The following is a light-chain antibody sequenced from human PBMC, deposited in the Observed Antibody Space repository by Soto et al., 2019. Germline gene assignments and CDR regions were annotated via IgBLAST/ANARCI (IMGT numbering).Light chain of an antibody. V-gene: IGLV1-40*01. CDR2: GST. J-gene: IGLJ2*01. CDR1: SSNIGAGHV. CDR3: QSYDNGLSASV. Sequence: QSVLTQPPSVSGAPGQRVTIACTGSSSNIGAGHVVHWYQQFPGRAPNLLIYGSTNRPSGVPDRFSGSKSGTSASLAITGLQLEDEADYYCQSYDNGLSASVFGGGTKLTVL.